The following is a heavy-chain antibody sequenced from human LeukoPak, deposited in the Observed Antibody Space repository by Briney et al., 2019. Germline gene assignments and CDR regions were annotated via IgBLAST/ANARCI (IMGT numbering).Heavy chain of an antibody. V-gene: IGHV3-23*01. CDR1: AFTLSSYA. D-gene: IGHD2-2*01. Sequence: GGSLRLSCAASAFTLSSYAMSWVRQAPGKGLEWVAGISSSGGSTNYADSAKGRFTISRDNSMNTLYSHMNSLTVEDAAMYYCVNLFSSNFWGQGTQVTVSS. CDR3: VNLFSSNF. J-gene: IGHJ4*02. CDR2: ISSSGGST.